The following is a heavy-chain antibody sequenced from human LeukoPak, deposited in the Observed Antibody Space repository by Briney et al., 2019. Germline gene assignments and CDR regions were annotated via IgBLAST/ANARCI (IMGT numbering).Heavy chain of an antibody. D-gene: IGHD1-14*01. V-gene: IGHV4-38-2*02. CDR3: ARDSWSEVGRFDY. J-gene: IGHJ4*02. CDR1: GYFISSGYY. Sequence: SATLSLTCTVSGYFISSGYYWGWMLQRPGKGLEWIGSIYHGGSTYYNPSLKSRGTRSEDTSKNQFSRKLGAVTAADTAVYFCARDSWSEVGRFDYWRQGTLLT. CDR2: IYHGGST.